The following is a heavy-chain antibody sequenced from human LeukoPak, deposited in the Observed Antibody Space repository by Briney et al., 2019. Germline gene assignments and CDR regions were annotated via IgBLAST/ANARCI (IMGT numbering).Heavy chain of an antibody. V-gene: IGHV4-31*03. J-gene: IGHJ5*02. D-gene: IGHD3-10*01. CDR2: IYYSGST. Sequence: PSETLSLTCTVSGGSISSGGFYWSWIRQRPGKGLEWIGYIYYSGSTYYSPSLRSRVTILVDTSKNQFSLKLSSVTAADTAVYYCARDGADGSGSYGGASSGGWFDPWGQGTLVTVSS. CDR3: ARDGADGSGSYGGASSGGWFDP. CDR1: GGSISSGGFY.